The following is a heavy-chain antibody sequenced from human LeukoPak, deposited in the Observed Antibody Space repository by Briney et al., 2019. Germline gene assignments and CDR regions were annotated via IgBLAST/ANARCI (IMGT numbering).Heavy chain of an antibody. CDR3: VTEDAGYSGYDYLFDY. Sequence: ASVKVSCKVSGYTLTDLSMHWVRQAPGKGLEWMGGFDPEDGERIYAQKFQGRVTMTEDTSTDTAYMELSSLRSEDTAVYYCVTEDAGYSGYDYLFDYWGQGTLVTVSS. V-gene: IGHV1-24*01. CDR2: FDPEDGER. CDR1: GYTLTDLS. J-gene: IGHJ4*02. D-gene: IGHD5-12*01.